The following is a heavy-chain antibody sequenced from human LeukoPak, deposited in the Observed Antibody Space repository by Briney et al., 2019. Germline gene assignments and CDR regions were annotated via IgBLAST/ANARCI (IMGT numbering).Heavy chain of an antibody. V-gene: IGHV3-15*01. CDR1: GSTFSNAW. CDR3: TTEWALAGNFY. CDR2: IKTKTDGGTA. D-gene: IGHD6-19*01. Sequence: GGSLRLSCAASGSTFSNAWMAWVRQAPGKGLEWVGRIKTKTDGGTADYAAPVKGRFTISRDDSKNTLYLQMNSLKTEDTAVYYCTTEWALAGNFYWGQGTLVTVSS. J-gene: IGHJ4*02.